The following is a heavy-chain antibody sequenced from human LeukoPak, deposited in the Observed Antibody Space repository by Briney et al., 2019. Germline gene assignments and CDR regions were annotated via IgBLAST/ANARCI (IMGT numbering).Heavy chain of an antibody. CDR3: ARSRNSNYYFDY. D-gene: IGHD4-11*01. J-gene: IGHJ4*02. CDR2: IYHSGST. CDR1: GGSISSGGYY. Sequence: PSQTLSLTCTVSGGSISSGGYYWSWIRQPPGKGLEWIGYIYHSGSTYYNPSLKSRVTISVDRSKNQFSLKLSSVTAADTAVYYCARSRNSNYYFDYWGQGTLVTVSS. V-gene: IGHV4-30-2*01.